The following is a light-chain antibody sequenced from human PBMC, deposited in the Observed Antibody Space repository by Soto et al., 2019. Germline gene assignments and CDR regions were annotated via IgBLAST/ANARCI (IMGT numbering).Light chain of an antibody. CDR2: SNN. CDR3: AAWDDSLNGPL. CDR1: SSNIGSNT. Sequence: QSVLTQPPSASGTPGQRVTISCSGSSSNIGSNTVNWYQQLPGMAPTLLIYSNNQRPSGVPDRFSGSKSGTSASLAVNGLQSEDEADYYCAAWDDSLNGPLFGGGTTVTV. V-gene: IGLV1-44*01. J-gene: IGLJ3*02.